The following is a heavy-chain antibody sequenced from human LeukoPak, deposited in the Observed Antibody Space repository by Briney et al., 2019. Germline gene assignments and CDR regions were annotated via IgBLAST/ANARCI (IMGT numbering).Heavy chain of an antibody. Sequence: PSETLSLTCAVSGGSISSSNWWRWVRQPPGKGLEWIGEIYLSGSTNYNPSLKSRVTISVDKSKNQFSMKLSSVSAADTAVYYCARGGTVTTRAFDYWGQGTLVTVSS. CDR2: IYLSGST. V-gene: IGHV4-4*02. D-gene: IGHD4-17*01. CDR1: GGSISSSNW. CDR3: ARGGTVTTRAFDY. J-gene: IGHJ4*02.